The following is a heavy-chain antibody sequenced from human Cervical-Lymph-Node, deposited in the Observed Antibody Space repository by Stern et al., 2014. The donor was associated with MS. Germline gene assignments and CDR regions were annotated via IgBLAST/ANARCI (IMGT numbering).Heavy chain of an antibody. J-gene: IGHJ3*02. D-gene: IGHD3-3*01. CDR1: GYSFTTDW. Sequence: EVQLVESGAEVKKPGESLKISCKGSGYSFTTDWIGWVRQMPGKGLEWMGIVYPGDSDTRYSPSMQGQVTISADKSISTAYLQWSSLKASDTAMYYCARLGVRRGSALDAFDIWGQGTMVTVSS. V-gene: IGHV5-51*03. CDR3: ARLGVRRGSALDAFDI. CDR2: VYPGDSDT.